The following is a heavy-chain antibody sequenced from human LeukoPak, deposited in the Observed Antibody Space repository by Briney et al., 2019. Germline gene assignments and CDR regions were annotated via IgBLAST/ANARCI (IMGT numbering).Heavy chain of an antibody. J-gene: IGHJ4*02. CDR2: IYYSGST. D-gene: IGHD6-13*01. V-gene: IGHV4-59*01. CDR1: GGSISSYY. Sequence: SETLSLTCTVSGGSISSYYWSWIRQPPGKGLEWIGYIYYSGSTNYNPSLKSRVTISVDTSKNQFSLKLSSVTAADTAVYYCAREDREAAAETFDYWGQGTLVTVSS. CDR3: AREDREAAAETFDY.